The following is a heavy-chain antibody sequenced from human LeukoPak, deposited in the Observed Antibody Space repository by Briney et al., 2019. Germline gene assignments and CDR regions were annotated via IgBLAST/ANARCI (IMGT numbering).Heavy chain of an antibody. J-gene: IGHJ5*02. D-gene: IGHD4-23*01. CDR1: GFTFSNAW. Sequence: GGSLRLSCAASGFTFSNAWMSWVRQAPGKGLEWVGRIKSKTDGGTTDYAAPVKGRFSISRDDSKNTLFLQMNSLKTEDTAVYYCATDLGWHLLVSWGQGTLVTVSS. V-gene: IGHV3-15*01. CDR3: ATDLGWHLLVS. CDR2: IKSKTDGGTT.